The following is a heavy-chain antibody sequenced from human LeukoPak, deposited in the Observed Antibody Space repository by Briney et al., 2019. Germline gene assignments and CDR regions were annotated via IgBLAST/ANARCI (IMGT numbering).Heavy chain of an antibody. CDR1: GDSVSSRDYY. CDR3: ARATYYYGSGAWFDP. V-gene: IGHV4-30-4*01. CDR2: VYYSGAT. D-gene: IGHD3-10*01. J-gene: IGHJ5*02. Sequence: SETLSLTCTVSGDSVSSRDYYWSWLRQIPGRGLEWIGYVYYSGATYYNPSLKSRVTTSVDTSNNQFSLRLTSVTAADTALYYCARATYYYGSGAWFDPWGQGTLVTVSS.